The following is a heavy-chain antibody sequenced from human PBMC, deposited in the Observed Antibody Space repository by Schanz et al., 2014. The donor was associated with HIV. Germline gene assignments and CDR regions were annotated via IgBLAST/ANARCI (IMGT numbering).Heavy chain of an antibody. D-gene: IGHD4-17*01. CDR2: IWYDGSNK. CDR1: GITFSTSG. Sequence: QVQLVESGGGVVQPGRSLRLSCAASGITFSTSGMHWVRQAPGKGLEWVAVIWYDGSNKYYADSVKGRFTISRDNSKNTLYLQMNSLRGEDTAVYYCATAAVTDYSDNWGQGTLVTVSS. J-gene: IGHJ4*02. V-gene: IGHV3-33*01. CDR3: ATAAVTDYSDN.